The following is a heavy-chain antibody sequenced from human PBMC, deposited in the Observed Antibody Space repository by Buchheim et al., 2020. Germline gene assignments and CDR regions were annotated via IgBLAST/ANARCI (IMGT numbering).Heavy chain of an antibody. CDR2: IIPILGIA. D-gene: IGHD3-22*01. CDR1: GGTFSSYT. CDR3: ARDRALYYYDSSGYYLDY. J-gene: IGHJ4*02. Sequence: QVQLVQSGAEVKKPGSSVKVSCKASGGTFSSYTISWVRQAPGQGLEWMGRIIPILGIANYAQKFQGRVTITADKSTSTAYMELSSLRSEDTAVYYCARDRALYYYDSSGYYLDYWGQGTL. V-gene: IGHV1-69*08.